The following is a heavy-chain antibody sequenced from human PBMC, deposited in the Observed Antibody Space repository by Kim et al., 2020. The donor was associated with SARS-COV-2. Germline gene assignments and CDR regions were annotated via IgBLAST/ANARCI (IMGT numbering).Heavy chain of an antibody. V-gene: IGHV4-59*01. J-gene: IGHJ4*02. Sequence: NPSLKSRVTISAASSKNQVSLKLASVTAADTAVYYCAREISGSSPYFDYWGQGTLVTVSS. CDR3: AREISGSSPYFDY. D-gene: IGHD1-26*01.